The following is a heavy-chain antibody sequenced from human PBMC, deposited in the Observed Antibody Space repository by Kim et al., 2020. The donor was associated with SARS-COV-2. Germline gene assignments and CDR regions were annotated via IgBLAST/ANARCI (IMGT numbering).Heavy chain of an antibody. CDR3: ARVVRYNWNDRWFDP. CDR1: GYTFTSYA. J-gene: IGHJ5*02. D-gene: IGHD1-20*01. V-gene: IGHV7-4-1*02. CDR2: INTNTGNP. Sequence: ASVKVSCKASGYTFTSYAMNWVRQAPGQGLEWMGWINTNTGNPTYAQGFTGRFVFSFDTSVSTAYLQISSLKAEDTAVYYCARVVRYNWNDRWFDPWGQGTLVTVSS.